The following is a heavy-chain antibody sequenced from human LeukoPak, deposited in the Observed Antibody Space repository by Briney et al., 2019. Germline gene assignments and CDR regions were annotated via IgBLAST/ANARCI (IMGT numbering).Heavy chain of an antibody. D-gene: IGHD2-15*01. J-gene: IGHJ4*02. CDR1: SFTFSKYW. CDR2: IDTNGRTT. Sequence: GGSLRLSCAASSFTFSKYWFHWVRQAPGKGLDWVSRIDTNGRTTDYADSVKGRFTISRDNAKNTLFLEMNSLRAEDTAVYYCAREVAGADDYWGQGTLVTVSS. V-gene: IGHV3-74*01. CDR3: AREVAGADDY.